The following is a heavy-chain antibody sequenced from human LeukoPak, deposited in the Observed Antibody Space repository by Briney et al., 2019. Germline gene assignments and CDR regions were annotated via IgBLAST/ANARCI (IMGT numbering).Heavy chain of an antibody. V-gene: IGHV3-33*01. Sequence: GRSLRLSCAASGFTFSSYDMHWVRQAPGKGPEWVALIWYDGSNKNYADSVKGRFTISRDNSKNTLFLQMNGLRAEDTAVYYCAREASDAFDIWGQGTMVTVSS. CDR1: GFTFSSYD. J-gene: IGHJ3*02. CDR3: AREASDAFDI. CDR2: IWYDGSNK.